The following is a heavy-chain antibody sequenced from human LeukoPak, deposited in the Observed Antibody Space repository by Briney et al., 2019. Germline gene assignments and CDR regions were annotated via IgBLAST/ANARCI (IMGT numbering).Heavy chain of an antibody. V-gene: IGHV3-11*05. CDR2: ISGSGLYT. CDR1: GLTFNNAW. D-gene: IGHD3-3*01. Sequence: GGSLRPSCVASGLTFNNAWMSWVRQAPGKGLEWVSCISGSGLYTNYADSVKGRFTISRDNAKNSLYLQMNSLRAEDTAVYYCAKDTSFAVVTPLRYGMDVWGQGTTVTVSS. J-gene: IGHJ6*02. CDR3: AKDTSFAVVTPLRYGMDV.